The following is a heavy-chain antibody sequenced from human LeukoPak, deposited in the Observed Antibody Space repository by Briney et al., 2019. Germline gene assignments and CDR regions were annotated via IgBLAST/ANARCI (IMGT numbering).Heavy chain of an antibody. D-gene: IGHD3-3*01. CDR2: ISYDGSNK. J-gene: IGHJ6*02. V-gene: IGHV3-30*19. CDR3: ARDLTIFGVVIRSYYYYGMDV. CDR1: GFTFSSYG. Sequence: GGSLRLSCAASGFTFSSYGMHWVRQAPGKGLEWVAVISYDGSNKYYADSVKGRFTISRDNSKNTLYLQMNSLRAEDTAVYYCARDLTIFGVVIRSYYYYGMDVWGQGTTVTVSS.